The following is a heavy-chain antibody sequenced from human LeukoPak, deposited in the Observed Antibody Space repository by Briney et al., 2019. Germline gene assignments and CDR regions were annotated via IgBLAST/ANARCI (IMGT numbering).Heavy chain of an antibody. D-gene: IGHD2-2*01. CDR3: AGRIGPAYYYYYMDV. V-gene: IGHV4-39*07. J-gene: IGHJ6*03. Sequence: SETLSLTCTVSGGSISSSSYYWGWIRQPPGKGLEWIGSIYYSGSTYYNPSLKSRVTISVDTSKNQFSLKLSSVTAADTAVYYCAGRIGPAYYYYYMDVWGKGTTVTVSS. CDR1: GGSISSSSYY. CDR2: IYYSGST.